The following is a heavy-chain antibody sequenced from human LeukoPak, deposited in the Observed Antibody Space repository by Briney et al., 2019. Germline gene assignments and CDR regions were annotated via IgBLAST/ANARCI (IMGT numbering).Heavy chain of an antibody. CDR2: INPNSGDT. Sequence: ASVKVSCKASGYTFTENYMHWVRQAPGQGLEWMGRINPNSGDTNYAQKFQGRVTMTRDTSINTAYMELSRLRSDDTAVYYCARESSLSGYSSDAFDIWGQGTMVTVSS. CDR3: ARESSLSGYSSDAFDI. CDR1: GYTFTENY. J-gene: IGHJ3*02. D-gene: IGHD3-22*01. V-gene: IGHV1-2*02.